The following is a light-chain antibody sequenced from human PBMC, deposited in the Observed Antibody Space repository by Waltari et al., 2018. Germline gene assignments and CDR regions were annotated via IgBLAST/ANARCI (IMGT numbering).Light chain of an antibody. CDR1: HSDRNT. J-gene: IGLJ1*01. V-gene: IGLV3-21*03. CDR2: DDS. Sequence: SYVLPPPPSASGAPVTTARMTCGGNHSDRNTHTWYQQKSGQAPVMVVYDDSDRPSGIPERFSGSNSGNTATLTISRVEAGDEADYYCQVWDSSSDQAFGTGTKVTVL. CDR3: QVWDSSSDQA.